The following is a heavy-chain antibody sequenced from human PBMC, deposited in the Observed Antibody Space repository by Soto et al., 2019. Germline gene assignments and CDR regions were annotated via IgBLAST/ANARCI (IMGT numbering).Heavy chain of an antibody. D-gene: IGHD3-3*01. CDR2: INPSGGST. J-gene: IGHJ4*02. Sequence: ASVKVSCKASGYTFTSYYMHWVRQAPGQGLEWMGIINPSGGSTSYAQKFQGRVTMTRDTSTSTVYMELSSLRSEDTAVYYCARSRFLEWLSPDFDYWGQGTLVTVS. CDR1: GYTFTSYY. CDR3: ARSRFLEWLSPDFDY. V-gene: IGHV1-46*03.